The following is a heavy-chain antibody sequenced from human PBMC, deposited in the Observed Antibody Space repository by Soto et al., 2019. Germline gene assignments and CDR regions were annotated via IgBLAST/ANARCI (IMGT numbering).Heavy chain of an antibody. Sequence: ASVKVSCKASGYTFTSYGISWVRQAPGQGLEWMGWISAYNGNTNYAQKLQGRVTMTTDTSTSTAYMELSSLRSDDTAVYYCARPGYSSGLTEYFQHWGQGTLVTVSS. CDR3: ARPGYSSGLTEYFQH. CDR2: ISAYNGNT. CDR1: GYTFTSYG. D-gene: IGHD6-19*01. V-gene: IGHV1-18*01. J-gene: IGHJ1*01.